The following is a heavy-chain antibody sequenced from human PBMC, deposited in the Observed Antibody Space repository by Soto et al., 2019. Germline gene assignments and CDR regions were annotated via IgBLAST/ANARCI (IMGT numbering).Heavy chain of an antibody. CDR2: ISSNGSTI. CDR3: ARGQLYYYGSGSYKDGMDV. CDR1: GFTFSSYE. V-gene: IGHV3-48*03. J-gene: IGHJ6*02. Sequence: EVQLVESGGGLVQPGGSLRLSCAASGFTFSSYEMNWVRQAPGKGLEWVSYISSNGSTIYYADSVKGRFTISRDNAKNSLYLQMNSLRAEDTAVYYCARGQLYYYGSGSYKDGMDVWGQGTTVTVSS. D-gene: IGHD3-10*01.